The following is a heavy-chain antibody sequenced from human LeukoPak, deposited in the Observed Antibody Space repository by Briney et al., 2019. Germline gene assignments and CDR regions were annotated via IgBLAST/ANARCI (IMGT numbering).Heavy chain of an antibody. D-gene: IGHD5-12*01. CDR2: IHYSGTT. CDR1: GGPISTYY. Sequence: LETLSLTCTVSGGPISTYYWSWIRQPPGKGLEWIGYIHYSGTTNYNPSLKSRVTISLDTSKNQFSLNLSSVTAADTAVYYCARMGGYSGYATHWGQGTLVTVSS. J-gene: IGHJ4*02. CDR3: ARMGGYSGYATH. V-gene: IGHV4-59*08.